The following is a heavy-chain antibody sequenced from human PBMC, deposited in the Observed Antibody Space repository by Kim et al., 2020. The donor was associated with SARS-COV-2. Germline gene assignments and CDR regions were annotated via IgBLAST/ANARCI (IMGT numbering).Heavy chain of an antibody. CDR3: ARAESIGYCSGGSCYMSDYYYYGMDV. D-gene: IGHD2-15*01. CDR1: GGSISSYY. V-gene: IGHV4-59*01. J-gene: IGHJ6*02. Sequence: SETLSLTCTVSGGSISSYYWSWIRQPPGKGLEWIGYIYYSGSTNYNPSLKSRVTISVDTSKNQFSLKLSSVTAADTAVYYCARAESIGYCSGGSCYMSDYYYYGMDVWGQGTTVTVSS. CDR2: IYYSGST.